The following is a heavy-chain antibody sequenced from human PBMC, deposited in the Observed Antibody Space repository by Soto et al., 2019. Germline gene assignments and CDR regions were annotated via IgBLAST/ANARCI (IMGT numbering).Heavy chain of an antibody. Sequence: PGGSLRLSSAASGFTVSSNYMSWVRRAPGKGLEWVSVIYSGGSTYYADSVKGRFTISRDNSKNTLYLQMNSLRAEDTAVYYCARAHDYGDSYSDYWGQGTLVTVPQ. CDR1: GFTVSSNY. V-gene: IGHV3-66*01. CDR2: IYSGGST. CDR3: ARAHDYGDSYSDY. J-gene: IGHJ4*02. D-gene: IGHD4-17*01.